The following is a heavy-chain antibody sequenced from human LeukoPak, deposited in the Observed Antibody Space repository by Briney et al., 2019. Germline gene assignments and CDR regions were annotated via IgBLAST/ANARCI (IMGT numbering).Heavy chain of an antibody. CDR1: GYTFTGYY. J-gene: IGHJ5*02. D-gene: IGHD3-9*01. CDR3: AREGGHDILTVNNWFDP. Sequence: ASVKVSCKASGYTFTGYYMHWVRQAPGQGLEWMGWINPNSGGTNYAQKFQGRVTMTRDTSISTAYMELSRLRSDDTAVYYCAREGGHDILTVNNWFDPWGQGTLDTVSS. V-gene: IGHV1-2*02. CDR2: INPNSGGT.